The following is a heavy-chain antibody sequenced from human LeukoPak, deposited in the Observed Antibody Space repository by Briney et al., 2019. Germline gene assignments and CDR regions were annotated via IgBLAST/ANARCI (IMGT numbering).Heavy chain of an antibody. V-gene: IGHV4-59*01. D-gene: IGHD3-22*01. CDR3: ARAYYGSSAFDF. CDR2: IYYSGST. J-gene: IGHJ4*02. CDR1: GGSISNYY. Sequence: SETLSLTCTVSGGSISNYYWSWIRQPPGKGLEWIGFIYYSGSTNYNPSLKSRVTISVDTSKNQFSLRLSSVTAADTAVYYCARAYYGSSAFDFWGQGTLVTVSS.